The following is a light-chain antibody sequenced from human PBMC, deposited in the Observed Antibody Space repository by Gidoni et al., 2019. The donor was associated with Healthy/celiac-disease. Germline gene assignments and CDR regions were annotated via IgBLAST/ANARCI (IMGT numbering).Light chain of an antibody. V-gene: IGKV2-28*01. CDR1: QSLLHSNGYNY. CDR3: MQALQTPRLT. J-gene: IGKJ4*01. CDR2: LGS. Sequence: IVMTQSPLSLPVTPGEPASISCRSSQSLLHSNGYNYLDWYLQKPGQSPQPLIYLGSNRASGVPDRFRGSGSGTDFTLKISRVEAEDVGVYYCMQALQTPRLTFGGGTKVEIK.